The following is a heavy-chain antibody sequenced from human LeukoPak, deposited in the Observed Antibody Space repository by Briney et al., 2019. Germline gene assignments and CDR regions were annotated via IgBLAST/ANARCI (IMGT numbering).Heavy chain of an antibody. CDR2: ISYDGSNK. J-gene: IGHJ4*02. D-gene: IGHD6-19*01. CDR3: ARDRAGVAVAGTAGRYEYYFDY. Sequence: PGGSLRLSCAASGFTFSSYGMHWVRQAPGKGLEWVAVISYDGSNKYYADSVKGRFTISRDNSKNTLYLQMNSLRAEDTAVYYCARDRAGVAVAGTAGRYEYYFDYWGQGTLVTVSS. CDR1: GFTFSSYG. V-gene: IGHV3-30*03.